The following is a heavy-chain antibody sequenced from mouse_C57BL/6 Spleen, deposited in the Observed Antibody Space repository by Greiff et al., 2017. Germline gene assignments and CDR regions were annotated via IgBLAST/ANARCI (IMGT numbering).Heavy chain of an antibody. D-gene: IGHD2-4*01. CDR3: ARRGYDYEGYYAMDY. Sequence: QVQLQQPGAELVRPGSSVKLSCKASGYTFTSYWMDWVKQRPGQGLEWIGNLYPSDSETHYNQKFKDKATLTVDKSSSTAYMQLSSLTSEDSAVYYCARRGYDYEGYYAMDYWGQGTSVTVSS. J-gene: IGHJ4*01. V-gene: IGHV1-61*01. CDR2: LYPSDSET. CDR1: GYTFTSYW.